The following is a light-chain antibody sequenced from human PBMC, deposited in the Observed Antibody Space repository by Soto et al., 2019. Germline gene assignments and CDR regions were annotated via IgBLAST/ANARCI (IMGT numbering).Light chain of an antibody. Sequence: QSALTQPPSASGSPGQSVTISCTGTSSDVGGYNYVSWYQQHPGKAPKLLIYEVSKRPSGDPDRFSGSKSGNTASLTGSGLQAEDEADYYCSSYAGSNNPYVFGTGTKLTVL. CDR3: SSYAGSNNPYV. V-gene: IGLV2-8*01. CDR1: SSDVGGYNY. CDR2: EVS. J-gene: IGLJ1*01.